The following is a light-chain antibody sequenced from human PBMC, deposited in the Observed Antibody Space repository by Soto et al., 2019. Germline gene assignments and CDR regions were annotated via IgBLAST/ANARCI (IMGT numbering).Light chain of an antibody. CDR2: EVS. CDR3: TSYTRDTALV. CDR1: SSDVGTYNY. Sequence: QSDLTQHASVSGSPGQSITNYCTGTSSDVGTYNYVSWYQHHPGKAPKLIIYEVSNRPSGVSNRFSGSESGSTASLTISGLQAEDEADYHCTSYTRDTALVFGTGTKVTVL. V-gene: IGLV2-14*01. J-gene: IGLJ1*01.